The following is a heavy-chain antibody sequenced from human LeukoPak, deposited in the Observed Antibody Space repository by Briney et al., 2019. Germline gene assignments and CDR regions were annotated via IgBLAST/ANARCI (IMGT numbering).Heavy chain of an antibody. CDR2: INPSGGST. J-gene: IGHJ3*02. Sequence: ASVKVSCKASGYTFTSYYMHWVRQAPGQGLEWMGIINPSGGSTIYAQKFQGRVTMTRDTSTSTVYMELSSLRSEDTAVYYCARPEGGSGRTDAFDIWGQGTMVTVSS. CDR3: ARPEGGSGRTDAFDI. CDR1: GYTFTSYY. V-gene: IGHV1-46*03. D-gene: IGHD3-10*01.